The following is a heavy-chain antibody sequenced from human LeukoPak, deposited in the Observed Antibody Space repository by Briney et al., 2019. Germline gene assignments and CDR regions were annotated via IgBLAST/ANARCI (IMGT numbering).Heavy chain of an antibody. CDR3: ARGPYYYDSSGYYSFDY. J-gene: IGHJ4*02. CDR2: TRNQANSYTT. D-gene: IGHD3-22*01. Sequence: AGGSLRLSCAASGFTFSDHYMDWVRQAPGKGREWVGRTRNQANSYTTEYAASVKGRFTISRDDSKNSLYLQMNSLKTEDTAVYYCARGPYYYDSSGYYSFDYWGQGTLVTVSS. V-gene: IGHV3-72*01. CDR1: GFTFSDHY.